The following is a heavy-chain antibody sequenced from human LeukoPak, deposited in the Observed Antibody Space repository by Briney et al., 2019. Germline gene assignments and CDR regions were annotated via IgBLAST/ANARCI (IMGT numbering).Heavy chain of an antibody. CDR3: ASQSRWLTTIDY. D-gene: IGHD5-24*01. J-gene: IGHJ4*02. CDR1: GGSIGSYY. V-gene: IGHV4-59*01. Sequence: SETLSLTCTVSGGSIGSYYWSWIRQPPGKGLEWIGYIYYSGSTNYNPSLKSRVTISVDTSKNQFSLKLSSVTAADTAVYYCASQSRWLTTIDYWGQGTLVTVSS. CDR2: IYYSGST.